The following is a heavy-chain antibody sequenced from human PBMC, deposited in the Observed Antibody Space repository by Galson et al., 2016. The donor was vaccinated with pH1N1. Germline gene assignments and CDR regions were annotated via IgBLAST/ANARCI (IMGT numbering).Heavy chain of an antibody. D-gene: IGHD2-2*01. CDR1: GGSISSGGCS. CDR2: IYQSGST. J-gene: IGHJ3*02. V-gene: IGHV4-30-2*01. CDR3: AGYCTSTNCHAGAFGI. Sequence: LSLTCGVSGGSISSGGCSWGWIRQPPGKGLEWIGYIYQSGSTYYNPSLRSRLTISVDRSKNQFSLKLSSVTAADTAVYYCAGYCTSTNCHAGAFGIWGQGTMVTVSS.